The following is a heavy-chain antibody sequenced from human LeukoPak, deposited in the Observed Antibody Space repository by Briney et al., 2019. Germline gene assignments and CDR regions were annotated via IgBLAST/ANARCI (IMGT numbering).Heavy chain of an antibody. CDR2: ISRIGGST. CDR1: GFTFSSYA. V-gene: IGHV3-23*01. D-gene: IGHD6-19*01. J-gene: IGHJ4*02. CDR3: ANNVYLSVAGKGGFDL. Sequence: GGSLRLSCAASGFTFSSYAMSWVRQAPGKGLEWVSSISRIGGSTYYADSVKGRFIISRDNSKNTLYLQMNSLRAEDTAVYYCANNVYLSVAGKGGFDLWGQGTLVTVSS.